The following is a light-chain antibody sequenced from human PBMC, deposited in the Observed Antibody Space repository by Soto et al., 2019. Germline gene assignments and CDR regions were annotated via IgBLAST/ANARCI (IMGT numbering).Light chain of an antibody. J-gene: IGKJ1*01. Sequence: EVALTQSPGTLSLSPGARATLSCRASQSIDKNYLTWFQQRPGKAPKVLIYAASGLVSGVPSTFSGSGSGTEFTLTISSVQPDDFATYFCQHYDTFSWTFGQGTKVDIK. CDR1: QSIDKNY. CDR3: QHYDTFSWT. V-gene: IGKV3-20*01. CDR2: AAS.